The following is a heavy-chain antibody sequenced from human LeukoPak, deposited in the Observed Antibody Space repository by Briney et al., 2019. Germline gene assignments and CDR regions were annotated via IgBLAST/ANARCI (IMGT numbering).Heavy chain of an antibody. D-gene: IGHD6-13*01. CDR2: IFTSGST. J-gene: IGHJ4*02. CDR3: ARAVIGIAAAGTFYY. V-gene: IGHV4-61*02. CDR1: GGSISSGSYY. Sequence: SETLSLTCTVAGGSISSGSYYWSWIRQPAGKGLDWFGLIFTSGSTNYNPSLKSRDTISVDTSKSQFSLKLSSVTAADTAVYYCARAVIGIAAAGTFYYWGQGTLVTVSS.